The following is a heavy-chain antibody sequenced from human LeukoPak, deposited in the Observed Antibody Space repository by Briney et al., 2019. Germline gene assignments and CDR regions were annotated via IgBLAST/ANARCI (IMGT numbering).Heavy chain of an antibody. V-gene: IGHV4-4*02. J-gene: IGHJ4*02. Sequence: SETLSLTCTVSGVSISSSNWWSWVRQPPGKGLEWIGEIYHSGSTNYNPSLKSRVTISVDKSKNQFSLKLSSVTAADTAVYYCARDRYYDSSGYFDYWGQGTLVTVSS. CDR2: IYHSGST. CDR3: ARDRYYDSSGYFDY. D-gene: IGHD3-22*01. CDR1: GVSISSSNW.